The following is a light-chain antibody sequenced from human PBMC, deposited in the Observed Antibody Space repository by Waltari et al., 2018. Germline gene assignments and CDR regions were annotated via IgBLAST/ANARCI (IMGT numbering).Light chain of an antibody. CDR2: KAS. CDR3: QQCHSYS. CDR1: QSVRTW. J-gene: IGKJ2*01. Sequence: DIQMTQSPSTLSASVGDRVTIPCRASQSVRTWLAWYQQKPGKAPKLLIYKASSLESGVPSRFSCSGSGTEFTLTISSLQPDDFATYYCQQCHSYSFGQGTKVEI. V-gene: IGKV1-5*03.